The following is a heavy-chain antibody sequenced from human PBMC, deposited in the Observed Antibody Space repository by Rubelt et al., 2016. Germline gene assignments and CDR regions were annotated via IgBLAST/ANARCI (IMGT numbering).Heavy chain of an antibody. V-gene: IGHV4-59*08. CDR1: GVSISSYY. Sequence: QVQLQESGPGLVKPSETLSLTCTVSGVSISSYYWSWIRQPPGKGLEWIGFIYYTGTTNYNPTLESRLTISVDTSNNQLSLRLRSVTAADTAVYYCARHGHSASSPRFDFWDQGTLVTVSS. CDR2: IYYTGTT. D-gene: IGHD6-6*01. CDR3: ARHGHSASSPRFDF. J-gene: IGHJ4*02.